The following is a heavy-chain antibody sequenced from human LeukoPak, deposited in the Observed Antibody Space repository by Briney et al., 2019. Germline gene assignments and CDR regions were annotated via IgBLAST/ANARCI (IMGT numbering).Heavy chain of an antibody. CDR1: GGSISSSSYY. J-gene: IGHJ4*02. D-gene: IGHD6-19*01. CDR2: IYYSGST. CDR3: ARPATRGRYSSGWYAWDY. Sequence: SETLSLTCNVSGGSISSSSYYWGWIRQPPGKGLEWIGSIYYSGSTYYNPSLKSRVTISVDTSKNQFSLKLSSVTAADTAVYYCARPATRGRYSSGWYAWDYWGQGTLVTVSS. V-gene: IGHV4-39*01.